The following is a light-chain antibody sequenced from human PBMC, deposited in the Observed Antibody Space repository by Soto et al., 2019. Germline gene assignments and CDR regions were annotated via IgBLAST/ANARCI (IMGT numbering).Light chain of an antibody. Sequence: QSALTQPASVSGSPGQSITISCTGTSSDVGSYNLVSWYQQHPGKAPKLMIYEVIKRPSGVSNRFSGSKSGNTASLTISGLQAEDEADYYCCSYAGGSKVFGGGTKLTVL. J-gene: IGLJ2*01. CDR2: EVI. CDR3: CSYAGGSKV. V-gene: IGLV2-23*02. CDR1: SSDVGSYNL.